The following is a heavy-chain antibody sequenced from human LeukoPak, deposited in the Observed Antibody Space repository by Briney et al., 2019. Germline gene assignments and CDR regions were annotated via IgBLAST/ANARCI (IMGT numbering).Heavy chain of an antibody. D-gene: IGHD5-12*01. J-gene: IGHJ5*02. CDR1: GYTFTSYY. Sequence: ASVKVSCKASGYTFTSYYMHWVRQAPGQGLEWMGIINPSGGSTSYAQKFQGRVTMTRDMSTSTVYMELSSLRSEDTAVYYCARGGYSGYDYPNWFDPWGQGTLVTVSS. CDR2: INPSGGST. V-gene: IGHV1-46*01. CDR3: ARGGYSGYDYPNWFDP.